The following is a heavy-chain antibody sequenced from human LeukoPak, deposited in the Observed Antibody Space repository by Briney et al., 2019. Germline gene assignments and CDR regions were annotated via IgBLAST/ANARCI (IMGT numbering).Heavy chain of an antibody. Sequence: PGRSLRLSCAASGVCFSNYGMNWVRQAPGKGLEWVANMNEDGSEKNYVETVKGRFTISSENPQNSRDLQLHSPVAEHTPAYYCARDRGYSNFDYWGQGTLLTVSS. CDR2: MNEDGSEK. CDR3: ARDRGYSNFDY. D-gene: IGHD4-11*01. V-gene: IGHV3-7*01. CDR1: GVCFSNYG. J-gene: IGHJ4*02.